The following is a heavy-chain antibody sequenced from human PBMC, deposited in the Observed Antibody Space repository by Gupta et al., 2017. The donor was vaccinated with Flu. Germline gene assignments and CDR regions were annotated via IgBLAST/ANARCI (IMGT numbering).Heavy chain of an antibody. CDR3: AREGQAISRGYFDY. V-gene: IGHV3-33*01. J-gene: IGHJ4*02. CDR2: IWYDGSNK. Sequence: QVHLVESGGGVVQPGRPLKISCAASGFTFSSYGMHWVRQAPGKELEWVASIWYDGSNKYFADSVKGRFTISRDNSKNTMSLQMNSLRAEDTAVYFCAREGQAISRGYFDYWGRGTLVTVSS. D-gene: IGHD3-10*01. CDR1: GFTFSSYG.